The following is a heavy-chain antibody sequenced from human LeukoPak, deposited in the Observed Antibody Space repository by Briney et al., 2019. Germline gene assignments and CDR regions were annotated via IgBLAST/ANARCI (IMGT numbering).Heavy chain of an antibody. Sequence: SETLSLTCAVYGGSFSNYYWSWIRRPPGKGLEWIGEINHSGSTNYNPSLKSRVTISVDTSKNQFSLKLSPVTAADTAVYYCALDFWRGSVITNYWGQGTLVTVSS. CDR2: INHSGST. V-gene: IGHV4-34*01. J-gene: IGHJ4*02. CDR1: GGSFSNYY. D-gene: IGHD3-3*01. CDR3: ALDFWRGSVITNY.